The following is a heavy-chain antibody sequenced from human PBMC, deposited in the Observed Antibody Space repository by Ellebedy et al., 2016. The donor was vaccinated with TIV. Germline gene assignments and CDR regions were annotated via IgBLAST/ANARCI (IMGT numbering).Heavy chain of an antibody. CDR3: ARHSGGHGFDI. J-gene: IGHJ3*02. Sequence: GESLKISCEVSGFTLRSYWMSWVRQAPGKGLEWVASIEQDGSETYYVDSVKGRFTISRDNAKNSLYLQMSSLRAEDTALYYCARHSGGHGFDIWGQGTMVTVSP. CDR2: IEQDGSET. V-gene: IGHV3-7*01. D-gene: IGHD2-21*01. CDR1: GFTLRSYW.